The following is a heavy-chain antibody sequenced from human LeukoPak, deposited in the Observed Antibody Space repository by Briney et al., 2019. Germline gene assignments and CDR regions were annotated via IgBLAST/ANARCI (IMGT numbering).Heavy chain of an antibody. CDR1: GGSIGSYY. J-gene: IGHJ6*02. V-gene: IGHV4-59*01. D-gene: IGHD6-13*01. Sequence: SGTLSLTCTVSGGSIGSYYWSWIRQPPGKGQEWIGYVYYNGITNYNPSLKSRVTISVDTSKIQFSLRLTSVTAADTAVYYCARDWRGVPGTARYYYFGMDVWGQGATVTVSS. CDR2: VYYNGIT. CDR3: ARDWRGVPGTARYYYFGMDV.